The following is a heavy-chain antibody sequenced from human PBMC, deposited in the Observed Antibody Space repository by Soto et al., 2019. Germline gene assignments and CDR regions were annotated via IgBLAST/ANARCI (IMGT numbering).Heavy chain of an antibody. J-gene: IGHJ3*02. Sequence: PGGSLRLSCAASGFTFSSYSMNWVRQAPGKGLEWVSYISSSSTIYYADSVKGRFTISRDNAKNSLYLQMNSLRAEDTAVYYCARDDGYGDSDAFDIWGQGTMVTVSS. CDR2: ISSSSTI. V-gene: IGHV3-48*01. CDR1: GFTFSSYS. CDR3: ARDDGYGDSDAFDI. D-gene: IGHD4-17*01.